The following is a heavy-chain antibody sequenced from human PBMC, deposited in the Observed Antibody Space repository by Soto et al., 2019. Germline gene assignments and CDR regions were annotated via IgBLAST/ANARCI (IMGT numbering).Heavy chain of an antibody. J-gene: IGHJ6*02. Sequence: SVKVSCKASGGTFSSYAISWVRQAPGRGLECMGEITPIVDTANYAQKFHGRITITAEKSTITADMALSSLRSEDTAVYYCTRGVVFAWTHYMDVWGQGTTVTVSS. D-gene: IGHD2-2*01. V-gene: IGHV1-69*06. CDR1: GGTFSSYA. CDR2: ITPIVDTA. CDR3: TRGVVFAWTHYMDV.